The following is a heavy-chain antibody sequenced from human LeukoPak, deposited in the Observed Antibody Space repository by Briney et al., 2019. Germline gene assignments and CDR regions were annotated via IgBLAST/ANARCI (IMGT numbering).Heavy chain of an antibody. CDR2: IHYDGSNK. Sequence: GGSLRLSCAASGFTFSSYGMHWVRQAPGKGLDWVAFIHYDGSNKYYADSVKGRFTISRDDSKNTLYLQMNSLRAEDTAVYYCARTISTDYWGQGTLVTVSS. CDR1: GFTFSSYG. V-gene: IGHV3-30*02. D-gene: IGHD3-22*01. J-gene: IGHJ4*02. CDR3: ARTISTDY.